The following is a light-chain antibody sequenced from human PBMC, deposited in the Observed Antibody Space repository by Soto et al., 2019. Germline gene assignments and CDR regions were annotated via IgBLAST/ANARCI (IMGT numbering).Light chain of an antibody. J-gene: IGLJ3*02. V-gene: IGLV2-11*01. CDR3: CSYTSSSTWV. CDR2: DVN. Sequence: QSALTQPRSVSGSPGQSVTISCTGTSSDVGGYEYVSWYQQDQGKAPQLMIYDVNKRPSGVPDRFSGSKSGNTASLTISGLQAEDETDYYCCSYTSSSTWVFGGGTQLTVL. CDR1: SSDVGGYEY.